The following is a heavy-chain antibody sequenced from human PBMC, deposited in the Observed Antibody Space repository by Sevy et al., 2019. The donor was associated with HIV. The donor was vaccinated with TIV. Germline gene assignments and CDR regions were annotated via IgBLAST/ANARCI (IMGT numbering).Heavy chain of an antibody. CDR3: ARPRFLEWLSSAAFDI. CDR1: GFVLSSYV. CDR2: IAYDGSNK. V-gene: IGHV3-30*03. J-gene: IGHJ3*02. D-gene: IGHD3-3*01. Sequence: GGSLRLSCTASGFVLSSYVMHWVRQAPGKGLEWVAFIAYDGSNKNYADSVKGQFNLSRDNSKNTLYLKMHSLGAEDTAVYYCARPRFLEWLSSAAFDIWGQGTMVTVSS.